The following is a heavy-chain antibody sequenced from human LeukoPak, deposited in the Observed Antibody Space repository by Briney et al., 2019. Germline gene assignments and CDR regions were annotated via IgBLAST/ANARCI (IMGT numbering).Heavy chain of an antibody. J-gene: IGHJ3*01. Sequence: GGSLRLSCAASGFPFSNYALSWVRQAPGKGLEWVAAISGGGVNTFYAESVKGRFTVSRDNSEKTLHLQMNSLRVDDTAVYYCAKEGRGYDFWGGYTFDVWGRGTMVTVSS. CDR3: AKEGRGYDFWGGYTFDV. CDR1: GFPFSNYA. V-gene: IGHV3-23*01. D-gene: IGHD3-3*01. CDR2: ISGGGVNT.